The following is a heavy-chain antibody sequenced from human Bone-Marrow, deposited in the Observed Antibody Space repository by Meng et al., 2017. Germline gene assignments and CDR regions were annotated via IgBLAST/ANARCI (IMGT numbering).Heavy chain of an antibody. V-gene: IGHV4-39*07. CDR1: GGSISSSSYY. CDR3: ARNEGYSLGA. Sequence: SETLSLTCTVSGGSISSSSYYWGWIRQPPGKGLEWIGSIYYSGSTYYNPSLKSRVTISVDTSKNQFSLNLNSVTAADTAVYYCARNEGYSLGAWGQGTLVTVSS. J-gene: IGHJ5*02. CDR2: IYYSGST. D-gene: IGHD2-21*01.